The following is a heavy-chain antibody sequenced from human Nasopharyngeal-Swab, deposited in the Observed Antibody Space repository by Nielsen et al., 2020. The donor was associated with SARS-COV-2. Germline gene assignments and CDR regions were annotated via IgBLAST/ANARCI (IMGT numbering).Heavy chain of an antibody. Sequence: SETLSLTCTVSGGSVSDTDYFWGWIRQPPVTGLEWLGNIDYRRRTFYNPSLKSRVTPSLDTSKNQCSLTLNSVTVADTAVYFCVRSPQGTSWSANWFDPWGQGTLVTVSS. CDR2: IDYRRRT. CDR3: VRSPQGTSWSANWFDP. J-gene: IGHJ5*02. D-gene: IGHD2-2*01. CDR1: GGSVSDTDYF. V-gene: IGHV4-39*01.